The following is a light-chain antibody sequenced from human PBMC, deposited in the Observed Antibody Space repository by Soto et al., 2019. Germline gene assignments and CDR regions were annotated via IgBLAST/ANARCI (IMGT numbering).Light chain of an antibody. J-gene: IGKJ5*01. CDR3: QQYGRPPRAT. V-gene: IGKV3-20*01. CDR1: QSVSNNY. Sequence: EIVLTQSPGTLSPSAGERATLSCGASQSVSNNYLAWYQQKPGQAPRLLIYGASNRATGIPDRFSGSGSGTEFTLTISSLQSEDFAVYYCQQYGRPPRATFGQGTRLEIK. CDR2: GAS.